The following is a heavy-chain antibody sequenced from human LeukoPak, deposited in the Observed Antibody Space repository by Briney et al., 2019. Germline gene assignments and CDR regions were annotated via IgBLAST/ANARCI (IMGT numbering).Heavy chain of an antibody. V-gene: IGHV2-5*02. CDR2: IYWDDHK. CDR1: GFSLSTSGVG. D-gene: IGHD6-19*01. J-gene: IGHJ5*02. CDR3: AHRHPTDSSAWYRGGDWFDP. Sequence: SGPTLVNPTQTLTLTCTFSGFSLSTSGVGVGWIRQPPGKALEWLALIYWDDHKRYSSSLKSRLTLTKDTSKNQVVLTMTNMDPVDTATYYCAHRHPTDSSAWYRGGDWFDPWGQGTLVTVSS.